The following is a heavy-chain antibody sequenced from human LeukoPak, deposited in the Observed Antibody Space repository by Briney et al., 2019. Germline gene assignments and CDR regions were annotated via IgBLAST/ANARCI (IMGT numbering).Heavy chain of an antibody. CDR1: GFSFDDYG. CDR3: ARDAVLRNIAAAGYFDY. Sequence: GGSLRLSCAAPGFSFDDYGMSWVRQAPGKGLEWVSGINWNGGSTGYADSVKGRFTISRDNAKNSLYLQMNSLRAEDTALYYCARDAVLRNIAAAGYFDYWGQGTLVTVSS. J-gene: IGHJ4*02. D-gene: IGHD6-13*01. CDR2: INWNGGST. V-gene: IGHV3-20*04.